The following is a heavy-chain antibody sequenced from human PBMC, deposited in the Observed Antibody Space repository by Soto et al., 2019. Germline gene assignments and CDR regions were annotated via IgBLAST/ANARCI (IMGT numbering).Heavy chain of an antibody. V-gene: IGHV3-23*01. CDR2: ISGSGGST. J-gene: IGHJ4*02. CDR1: GFTFSSYA. Sequence: GGSLRLSCAASGFTFSSYAMSWVRQAPGKGLEWVSAISGSGGSTYYADSVKGRFTISRDNSKNTLYLQMNSLRAEDTAVYYCEKNLRRIPWQRLGFDYWGQGTLVNVSS. CDR3: EKNLRRIPWQRLGFDY. D-gene: IGHD3-16*01.